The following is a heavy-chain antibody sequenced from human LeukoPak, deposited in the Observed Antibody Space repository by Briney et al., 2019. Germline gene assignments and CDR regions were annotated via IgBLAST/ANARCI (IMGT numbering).Heavy chain of an antibody. Sequence: GGSLRLSCAASGFTFSSYGMHWVRQAPGKGLEWVAVISYDGSNKYYADSVKGRFTISRDNSKNTLYLQMSSLRAEDTAVYYCPKGGSGSSFDYWGQGTLVTVSS. CDR1: GFTFSSYG. D-gene: IGHD3-10*01. CDR3: PKGGSGSSFDY. J-gene: IGHJ4*02. CDR2: ISYDGSNK. V-gene: IGHV3-30*18.